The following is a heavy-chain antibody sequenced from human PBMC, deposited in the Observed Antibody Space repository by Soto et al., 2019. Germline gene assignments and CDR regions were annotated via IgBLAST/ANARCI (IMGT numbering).Heavy chain of an antibody. CDR3: SKGPGLHCFGDSKYSFDY. D-gene: IGHD3-10*01. Sequence: PGGSLRLSCAASTFTFDDYAMHWVRQAPGKGLEWVSGISWNRASISYADSVKGRFTISRDTAKNSLYPQMTCLRAGDTALDYSSKGPGLHCFGDSKYSFDYWGQGTLVTVS. CDR1: TFTFDDYA. J-gene: IGHJ4*02. CDR2: ISWNRASI. V-gene: IGHV3-9*01.